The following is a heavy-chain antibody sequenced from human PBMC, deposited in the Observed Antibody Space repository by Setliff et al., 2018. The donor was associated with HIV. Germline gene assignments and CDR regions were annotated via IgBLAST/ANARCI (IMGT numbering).Heavy chain of an antibody. J-gene: IGHJ4*02. Sequence: ASVKVSCKASGYTFTSYDINWVRQATGQGLEWMGWMNPNSGNTGYAQKFQGRVTMTRNTSISTAYTELSSLRSDDTAIYYCAKPFGSDGSRQLDSWGQGTLVTVPQ. V-gene: IGHV1-8*02. D-gene: IGHD2-15*01. CDR1: GYTFTSYD. CDR2: MNPNSGNT. CDR3: AKPFGSDGSRQLDS.